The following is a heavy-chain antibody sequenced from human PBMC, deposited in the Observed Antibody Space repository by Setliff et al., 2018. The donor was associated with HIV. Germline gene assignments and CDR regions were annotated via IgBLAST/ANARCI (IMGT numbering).Heavy chain of an antibody. J-gene: IGHJ5*02. CDR2: IYYSGNT. V-gene: IGHV4-39*01. Sequence: PSETLSLTCTVSGGSISSSRYYWGWIRQPPGKGLEWIGTIYYSGNTYYNPSFKSRVTISVDTSKNQFSLKLSSVTAADTAVYYCAGSIVVVTAAPLTWGQGTLVTVSS. CDR3: AGSIVVVTAAPLT. D-gene: IGHD2-21*02. CDR1: GGSISSSRYY.